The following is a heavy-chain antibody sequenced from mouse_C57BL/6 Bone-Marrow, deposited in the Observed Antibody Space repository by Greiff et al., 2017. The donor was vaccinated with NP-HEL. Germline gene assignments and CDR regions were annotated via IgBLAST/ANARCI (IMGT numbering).Heavy chain of an antibody. CDR3: ARGGGNFGGFAY. CDR2: ISYDGSN. Sequence: EVQLQESGPGLVKPSQSLSLTCSVTGYSITSGYYWNWIRQFPGNKLEWMGYISYDGSNNYNPSLKNRISITRDTSKNQFFLKLNSVTTEDTATYYCARGGGNFGGFAYWGQGTLVTVSA. D-gene: IGHD2-1*01. CDR1: GYSITSGYY. J-gene: IGHJ3*01. V-gene: IGHV3-6*01.